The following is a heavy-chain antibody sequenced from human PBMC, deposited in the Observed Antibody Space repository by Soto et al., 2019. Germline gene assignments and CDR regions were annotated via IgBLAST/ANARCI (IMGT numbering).Heavy chain of an antibody. J-gene: IGHJ5*02. Sequence: QVKLQESGPGLVKPSETLSLTCAVSGGSFGNYLLNWIRQSPEKGLEWIGFITHGGNTHYNPSLKSPVPISVDTSKNPFSLRMTSVPTADTAVYYCARDGGVEGVATWFDRWGQGTLVNVSS. CDR3: ARDGGVEGVATWFDR. V-gene: IGHV4-59*01. CDR1: GGSFGNYL. CDR2: ITHGGNT. D-gene: IGHD3-10*01.